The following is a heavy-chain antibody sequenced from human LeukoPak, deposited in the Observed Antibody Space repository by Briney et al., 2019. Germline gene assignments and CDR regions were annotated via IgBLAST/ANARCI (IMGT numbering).Heavy chain of an antibody. Sequence: GGSLRLSCAASGFTFSSYGMSWVRQAPGKGLEWVSAISGSGGSTYYADSVKGRFTISRDNSKNTLYLQMNSLRSDDTAVYYCARVWGERFFDYWGQGTLVTVSS. D-gene: IGHD3-16*01. CDR1: GFTFSSYG. J-gene: IGHJ4*02. CDR2: ISGSGGST. CDR3: ARVWGERFFDY. V-gene: IGHV3-23*01.